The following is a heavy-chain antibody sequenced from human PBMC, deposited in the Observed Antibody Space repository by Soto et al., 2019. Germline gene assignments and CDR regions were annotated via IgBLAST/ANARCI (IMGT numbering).Heavy chain of an antibody. Sequence: PGGSLRLSCATSGFPFSSYAMVWVRQAAEKGLEWVASISNNGDTAYYADSVKGRFTISRGNSENTLYLQMNGLRADDTALYFCAKSRVFIGAIVTLLDSWGQGTQV. J-gene: IGHJ4*02. D-gene: IGHD3-16*02. V-gene: IGHV3-23*01. CDR2: ISNNGDTA. CDR1: GFPFSSYA. CDR3: AKSRVFIGAIVTLLDS.